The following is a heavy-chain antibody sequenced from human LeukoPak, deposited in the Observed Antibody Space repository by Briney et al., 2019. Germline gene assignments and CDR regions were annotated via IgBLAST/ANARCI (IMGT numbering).Heavy chain of an antibody. D-gene: IGHD3-22*01. CDR2: ISGSGGST. CDR3: AKERPPRDYYDSSGYYPYYFDY. CDR1: GFTFSSYA. J-gene: IGHJ4*02. Sequence: GGSLRLSCAASGFTFSSYAMRWVRQAPGKGLEWVSAISGSGGSTYYADSVKGRFTISRDNSKNTLYLQMNSLRAEDTAVYYCAKERPPRDYYDSSGYYPYYFDYRGQGTLVTVSS. V-gene: IGHV3-23*01.